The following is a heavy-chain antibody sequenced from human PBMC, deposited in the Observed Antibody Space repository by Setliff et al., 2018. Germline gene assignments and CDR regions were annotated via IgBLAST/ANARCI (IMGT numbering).Heavy chain of an antibody. CDR1: GYTFTGYY. D-gene: IGHD3-22*01. V-gene: IGHV1-2*02. Sequence: GASVKVSCKASGYTFTGYYMHWVRQAPGQGLEWMGWMNPNTGGTTYAQAFQARITMTRDASISTAYMELSRLTSADTALYYCARDALYDSNDRNSYYGNWLDPWGQGTLVTVSS. CDR3: ARDALYDSNDRNSYYGNWLDP. J-gene: IGHJ5*02. CDR2: MNPNTGGT.